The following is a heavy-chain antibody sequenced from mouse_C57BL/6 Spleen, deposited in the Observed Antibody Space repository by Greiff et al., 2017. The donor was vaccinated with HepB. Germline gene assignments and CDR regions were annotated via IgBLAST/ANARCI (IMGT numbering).Heavy chain of an antibody. Sequence: QVQLQQPGAELVKPGASVKLSCKASGYTFTSYWMHWVKQRPGQGLEWIGMIHPNSGSTNYNEKFKSKATLTVDKSSSTAYMQLSSLTSEDSAVYYCASLITTVVEGDYWGQGTTLTVSS. D-gene: IGHD1-1*01. CDR3: ASLITTVVEGDY. CDR2: IHPNSGST. V-gene: IGHV1-64*01. J-gene: IGHJ2*01. CDR1: GYTFTSYW.